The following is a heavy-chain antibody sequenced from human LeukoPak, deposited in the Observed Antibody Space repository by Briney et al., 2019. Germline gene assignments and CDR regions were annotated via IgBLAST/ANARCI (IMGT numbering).Heavy chain of an antibody. J-gene: IGHJ4*02. Sequence: SVKVSCKASGGTFSSYAISWVRQAPGQGLEWMGGIIPIFGTANYAQKFQGRVTITADESTSTAYMELRSLRSDDTAVYYCAREPDYSSSWPTLDYWGQGTLVTVSS. V-gene: IGHV1-69*13. CDR3: AREPDYSSSWPTLDY. CDR1: GGTFSSYA. CDR2: IIPIFGTA. D-gene: IGHD6-13*01.